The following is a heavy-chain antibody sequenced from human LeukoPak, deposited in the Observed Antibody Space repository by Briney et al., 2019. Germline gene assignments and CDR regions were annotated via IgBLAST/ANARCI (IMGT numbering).Heavy chain of an antibody. CDR2: ISTSGST. CDR3: ARVARGWNYVDY. J-gene: IGHJ4*02. Sequence: KPSETLSLTCTVSGDSISTDYWSWIRQPAGEGLEWIWRISTSGSTNYNPSLRSRITMSVDTSKNQFSLKLNSVTAADTAVYYCARVARGWNYVDYWGQGTLVTVSS. V-gene: IGHV4-4*07. D-gene: IGHD6-19*01. CDR1: GDSISTDY.